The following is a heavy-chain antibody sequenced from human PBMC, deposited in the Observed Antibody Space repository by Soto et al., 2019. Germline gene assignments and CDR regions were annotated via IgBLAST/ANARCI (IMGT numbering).Heavy chain of an antibody. J-gene: IGHJ4*02. D-gene: IGHD6-6*01. V-gene: IGHV4-30-4*01. CDR3: ARGIYSTSSFFDS. Sequence: SETLSLTCTVSGDSISTADYYWNWIRQPPGKGLEWVGYIYYSGNTYYIPSLKSRVTISVDTSKNQISLKLNSVTAADTAVYYCARGIYSTSSFFDSWGQGTLVTVS. CDR2: IYYSGNT. CDR1: GDSISTADYY.